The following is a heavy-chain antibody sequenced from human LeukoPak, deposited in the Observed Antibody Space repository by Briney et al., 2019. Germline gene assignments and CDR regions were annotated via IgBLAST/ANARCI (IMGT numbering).Heavy chain of an antibody. J-gene: IGHJ4*02. D-gene: IGHD3-3*01. CDR1: GGSISTYY. CDR3: ARSRTYYDFWGGNAFDY. CDR2: IYTSGST. V-gene: IGHV4-4*07. Sequence: SETLSLTCTVSGGSISTYYWNWIRQPPGKGLEWIGRIYTSGSTNYNPSLKSRVTISVDTSKNQFSLKLSSVTAADTAVYYCARSRTYYDFWGGNAFDYWGQGTLVTVSS.